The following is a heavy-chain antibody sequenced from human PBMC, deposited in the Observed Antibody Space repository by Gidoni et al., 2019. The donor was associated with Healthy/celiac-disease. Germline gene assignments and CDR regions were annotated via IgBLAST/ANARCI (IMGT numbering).Heavy chain of an antibody. D-gene: IGHD6-13*01. CDR2: IYYSGST. CDR3: ASSIAAAGTYWFDP. V-gene: IGHV4-59*01. J-gene: IGHJ5*02. CDR1: GGSISSYY. Sequence: QVQLQESGPGLVKPSETLSLTCTVSGGSISSYYWSWIRQPPGKGLEWIGYIYYSGSTNYNPSLKSRVTISVDTSKNPFSLKLSSVTAADTAVYYCASSIAAAGTYWFDPWGQGTLVTVSS.